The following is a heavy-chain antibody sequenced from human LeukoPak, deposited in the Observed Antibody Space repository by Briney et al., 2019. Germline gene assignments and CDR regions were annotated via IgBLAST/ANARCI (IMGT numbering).Heavy chain of an antibody. CDR1: GYTFTSYD. V-gene: IGHV1-8*01. CDR2: MNPNSGNT. J-gene: IGHJ4*02. Sequence: GASVKVSCKASGYTFTSYDTNWVRQATGQGLEWMGWMNPNSGNTGYAQKFQGRVTMTRNTSISTAYMELSSLRSEDTAVYYCARGLDLWFGEKYWGQGTLVTVSS. D-gene: IGHD3-10*01. CDR3: ARGLDLWFGEKY.